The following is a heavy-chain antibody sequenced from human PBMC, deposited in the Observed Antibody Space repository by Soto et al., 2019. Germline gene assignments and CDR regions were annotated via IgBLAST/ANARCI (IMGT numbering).Heavy chain of an antibody. J-gene: IGHJ4*02. CDR2: LYNSGST. Sequence: SETLSLTCTVSGASISRYYWSWSRQSPGKGLEWIGYLYNSGSTIYNPSLKSRVTISVDTSKNQFSLKLNSVTAADTAVYYCARGRMSYYDFWRGLLDYWGQGSLVLVSS. D-gene: IGHD3-3*01. CDR3: ARGRMSYYDFWRGLLDY. V-gene: IGHV4-59*12. CDR1: GASISRYY.